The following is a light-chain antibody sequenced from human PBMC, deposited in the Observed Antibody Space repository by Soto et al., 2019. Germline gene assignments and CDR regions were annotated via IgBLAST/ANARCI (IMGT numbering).Light chain of an antibody. CDR1: TGAVTSGHY. V-gene: IGLV7-46*01. CDR3: LLSYSGASWV. CDR2: DTS. Sequence: QTVVTQEPSLTVSHGGTVNLTCGSSTGAVTSGHYPYWFQHKPGQAPRTLSYDTSNKHSWTPARFSGSLLGGKAALTLSGAQPEDEAEYYCLLSYSGASWVFGGGTKVTVL. J-gene: IGLJ3*02.